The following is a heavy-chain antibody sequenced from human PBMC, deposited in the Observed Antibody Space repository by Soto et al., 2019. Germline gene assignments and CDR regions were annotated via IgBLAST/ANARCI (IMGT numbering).Heavy chain of an antibody. CDR3: AKTVGSCYFDY. J-gene: IGHJ4*02. V-gene: IGHV3-21*01. Sequence: EVQLVESGGGLVKPGGSLRLSCAASGFSFSSYGMNWVRQAPGKGLEWVASISSSSSYIYYADSVKGRFTISRDNAKNSEEPQMNSLRAEDTAVYYCAKTVGSCYFDYWRQGSLVTVSS. D-gene: IGHD6-13*01. CDR1: GFSFSSYG. CDR2: ISSSSSYI.